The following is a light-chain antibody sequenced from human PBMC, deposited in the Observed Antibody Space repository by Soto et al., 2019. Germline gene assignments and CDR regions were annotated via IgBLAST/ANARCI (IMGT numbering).Light chain of an antibody. J-gene: IGKJ1*01. CDR1: QSISTY. Sequence: DIQMTQSPSSLSASVGDRVTITCRASQSISTYLNWYHQKPGKAPDLLIYAASSLKSGVTSRFSGSGSGTDFTLTISSLQPEDFATYYCQQSYSTPRTFGQGTKVDIK. V-gene: IGKV1-39*01. CDR2: AAS. CDR3: QQSYSTPRT.